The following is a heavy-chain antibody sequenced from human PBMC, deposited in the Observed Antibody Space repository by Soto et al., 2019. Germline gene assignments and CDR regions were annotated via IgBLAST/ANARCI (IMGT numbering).Heavy chain of an antibody. V-gene: IGHV3-30*18. CDR2: ITYDVSEI. Sequence: QVQVVESGGGVVQPGRSLRLSCAASGFTLSCCGMHWVRQAPGKGLEWVGVITYDVSEIHYGDSVKGRFTISRDSSENTVYLQMNSLRVEDSAVYYCAKEQSSGFYRVVDYWGQGTLVTVSP. D-gene: IGHD6-19*01. J-gene: IGHJ4*02. CDR1: GFTLSCCG. CDR3: AKEQSSGFYRVVDY.